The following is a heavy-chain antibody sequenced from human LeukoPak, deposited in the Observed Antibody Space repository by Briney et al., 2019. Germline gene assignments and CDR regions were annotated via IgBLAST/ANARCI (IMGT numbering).Heavy chain of an antibody. Sequence: SETLSLTCTVSGGSIGSYYWSWIRQPPGKGLEWIGYIYYSGSTNYNPSLKSRDTISVDTSKNQFSLKLSSVTAADTAVYYCARDIAVAGPYYFDYWGQGTLVTVSS. V-gene: IGHV4-59*01. CDR2: IYYSGST. D-gene: IGHD6-19*01. CDR1: GGSIGSYY. CDR3: ARDIAVAGPYYFDY. J-gene: IGHJ4*02.